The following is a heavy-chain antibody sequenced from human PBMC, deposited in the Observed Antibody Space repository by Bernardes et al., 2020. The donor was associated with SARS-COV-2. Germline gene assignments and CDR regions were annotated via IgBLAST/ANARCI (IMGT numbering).Heavy chain of an antibody. CDR1: GFTFSSYA. CDR3: ARALRGSYYYGMDV. CDR2: TSYDGNNK. J-gene: IGHJ6*02. V-gene: IGHV3-30*03. D-gene: IGHD5-12*01. Sequence: GGSLRLSCEVSGFTFSSYAMHWVRQAPGMGLEWVAVTSYDGNNKYYADSVMGRFTISRDNSKDTLYLQMNSLRPEDTGVYYCARALRGSYYYGMDVWGRGTTVTVSS.